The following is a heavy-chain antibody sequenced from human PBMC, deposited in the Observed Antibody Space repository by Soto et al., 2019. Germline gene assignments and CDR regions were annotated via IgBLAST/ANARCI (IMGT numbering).Heavy chain of an antibody. V-gene: IGHV4-34*01. CDR3: ARRTPDSSGYNFMFDP. CDR1: GGSFSGYY. J-gene: IGHJ5*02. D-gene: IGHD3-22*01. CDR2: INHSGST. Sequence: SETLSLTCAVYGGSFSGYYWTWIRQPPGTGLEWIGEINHSGSTNYNPSLKSRVTISVDTSKNQFSLKLSSVTAADTAVYYCARRTPDSSGYNFMFDPWGQGTLVTVS.